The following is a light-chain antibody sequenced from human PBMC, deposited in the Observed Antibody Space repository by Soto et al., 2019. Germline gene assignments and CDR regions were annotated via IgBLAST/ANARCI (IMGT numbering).Light chain of an antibody. V-gene: IGLV2-8*01. Sequence: QSALTQPPSASGSPGQSVTISCTGTSSDVGAYNYVSWYQQHPGKAPKLMIYDVSKRPSGVPYRFYGSKSGNAASLTVSGLQGEDEADYYCSSYAGSSWVFGGGTKLTVL. CDR1: SSDVGAYNY. CDR3: SSYAGSSWV. J-gene: IGLJ3*02. CDR2: DVS.